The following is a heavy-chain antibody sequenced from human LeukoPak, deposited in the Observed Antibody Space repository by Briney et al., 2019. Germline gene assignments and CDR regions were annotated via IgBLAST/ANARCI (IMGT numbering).Heavy chain of an antibody. D-gene: IGHD3-22*01. V-gene: IGHV3-66*02. CDR2: IYSGGST. CDR1: GFTVSSNY. Sequence: GGSLRLSCAASGFTVSSNYMSWVRQAPGKGLEWVSVIYSGGSTYYADSVKGRFTISRDNSKNTLYLQMNSLRAEDTAVYYCERDYYDSSGAGSLWGQGTLVTVSS. CDR3: ERDYYDSSGAGSL. J-gene: IGHJ4*02.